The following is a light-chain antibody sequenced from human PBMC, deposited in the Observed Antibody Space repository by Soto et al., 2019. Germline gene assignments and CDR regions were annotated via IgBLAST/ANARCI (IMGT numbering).Light chain of an antibody. CDR1: QSVSSNY. CDR2: GAS. Sequence: EIVLTQSPGTLSLSPGERATLSCRASQSVSSNYLAWYQQKPGQAPRLLIYGASSRATGIPDRFSGSGSGTDFTLTNRRLEPEDSAVYYCQQYGSSPTFGQGTKVEI. J-gene: IGKJ1*01. CDR3: QQYGSSPT. V-gene: IGKV3-20*01.